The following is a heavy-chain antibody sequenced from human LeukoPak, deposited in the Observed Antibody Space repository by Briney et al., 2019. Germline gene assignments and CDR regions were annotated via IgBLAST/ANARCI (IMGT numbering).Heavy chain of an antibody. Sequence: GGSPRLSCAASGFTFSNSAMSWVRQAPGKGLEWVSTLSGSGITTYYADSVKGRFTISRDNSKNTLYLQMNSLRAEDTAVYYCAKGIYSSGWSYFDYWGQGTLVTVSS. D-gene: IGHD6-19*01. CDR3: AKGIYSSGWSYFDY. CDR2: LSGSGITT. J-gene: IGHJ4*02. V-gene: IGHV3-23*01. CDR1: GFTFSNSA.